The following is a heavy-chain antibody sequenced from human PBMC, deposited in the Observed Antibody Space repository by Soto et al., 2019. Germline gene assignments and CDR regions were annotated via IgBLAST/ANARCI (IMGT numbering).Heavy chain of an antibody. Sequence: SETLSLTCTVSGGSISSGDYYWSWIRQPPGKGLEWIGYIYYSGSTYYNPSLKSRVTISVDTSKNQFSLKLSSVTAADTAVYYCARDLDYYDSSGPRLGMDVWGQGTTVTV. CDR1: GGSISSGDYY. J-gene: IGHJ6*02. V-gene: IGHV4-30-4*01. CDR3: ARDLDYYDSSGPRLGMDV. D-gene: IGHD3-22*01. CDR2: IYYSGST.